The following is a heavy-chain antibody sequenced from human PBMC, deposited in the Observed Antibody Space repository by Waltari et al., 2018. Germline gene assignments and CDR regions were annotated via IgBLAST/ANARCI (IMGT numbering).Heavy chain of an antibody. Sequence: QVQLVQSGAEVKKPGASVKVSCKTSGYTFTGYYMYWVRQAPGQGLEWMGLINPYSGCTAYAQKFQGRVTLTRDTSISTAYMELNRLISDDSAMYYCATAPDAFQIINWGQGTLVTVSS. CDR3: ATAPDAFQIIN. CDR2: INPYSGCT. CDR1: GYTFTGYY. D-gene: IGHD2-2*01. V-gene: IGHV1-2*02. J-gene: IGHJ4*02.